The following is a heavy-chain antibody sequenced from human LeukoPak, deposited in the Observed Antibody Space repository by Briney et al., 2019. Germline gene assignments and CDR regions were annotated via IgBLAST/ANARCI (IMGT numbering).Heavy chain of an antibody. D-gene: IGHD1/OR15-1a*01. CDR2: IYYSEGT. V-gene: IGHV4-39*07. CDR3: ARDGLGTHHNWFAP. Sequence: SETLSLTCTVSGSSISSSRYYWGWIRQPPGKGLEWIGSIYYSEGTSYNPSLKSRVTISVDTSKNQFSLKLSSVTAADTAVYYCARDGLGTHHNWFAPWGQGTLVTVSS. CDR1: GSSISSSRYY. J-gene: IGHJ5*02.